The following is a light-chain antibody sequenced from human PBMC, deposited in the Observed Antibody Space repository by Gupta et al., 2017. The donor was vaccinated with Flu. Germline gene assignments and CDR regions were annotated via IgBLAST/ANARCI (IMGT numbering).Light chain of an antibody. Sequence: GYTIGKKYGYWYKQHPGQAPIVVIYKNSKPPYGVPDWLSSSNSGTIATLSISGGRVEDDADYYCSSSDNSGIDGVFGGGTKRTVL. CDR3: SSSDNSGIDGV. V-gene: IGLV3-10*01. J-gene: IGLJ3*02. CDR1: TIGKKY. CDR2: KNS.